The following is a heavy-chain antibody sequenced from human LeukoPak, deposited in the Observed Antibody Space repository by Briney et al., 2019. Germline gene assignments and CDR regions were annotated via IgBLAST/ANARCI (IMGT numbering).Heavy chain of an antibody. Sequence: APVKVSCKASGYTFTSYYMHWVRQAPGQGLEWMGIINPSGGSTSYAQKFQGRVTMTRDTSTSTVYMELSSLRSEDTAVYYCARDVVKVYYGMDVWGQGTTVTVSS. CDR2: INPSGGST. CDR1: GYTFTSYY. J-gene: IGHJ6*02. V-gene: IGHV1-46*01. CDR3: ARDVVKVYYGMDV. D-gene: IGHD2-2*01.